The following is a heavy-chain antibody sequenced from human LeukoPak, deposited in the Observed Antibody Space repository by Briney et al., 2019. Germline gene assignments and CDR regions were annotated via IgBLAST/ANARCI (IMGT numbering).Heavy chain of an antibody. CDR2: IIPIFGTA. V-gene: IGHV1-69*05. D-gene: IGHD2-15*01. CDR3: ARVAPGSVYMDV. J-gene: IGHJ6*03. CDR1: GGTFSSYA. Sequence: ASVKVSCKASGGTFSSYAISWVRQAPGQGLEWMGGIIPIFGTANYAQKFQGRVTITTDESTSTAYMELSSLRSEDTAVYYCARVAPGSVYMDVWGKGTTVTVSS.